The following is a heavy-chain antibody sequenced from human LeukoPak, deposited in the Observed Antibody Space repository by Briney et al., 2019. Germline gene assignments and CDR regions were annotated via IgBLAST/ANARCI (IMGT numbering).Heavy chain of an antibody. D-gene: IGHD3-10*01. J-gene: IGHJ4*02. CDR2: ISSSSSYI. Sequence: GGSLRLSCAASGFTFSSYSMNWVRQAPGKGLEWVSSISSSSSYIYYADSVKGRFTISRDNAKNSLYLQMNSLRAEDTAVYYCARDSEYYCGSGSYYDYWGQGTLVTVSS. CDR3: ARDSEYYCGSGSYYDY. V-gene: IGHV3-21*01. CDR1: GFTFSSYS.